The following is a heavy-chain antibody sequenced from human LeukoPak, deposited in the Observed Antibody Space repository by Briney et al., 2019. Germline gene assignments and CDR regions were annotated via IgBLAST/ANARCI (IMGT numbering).Heavy chain of an antibody. CDR1: GFTFSSYG. V-gene: IGHV3-30*18. CDR2: ISYDGSNK. Sequence: PGGSLRLSCAASGFTFSSYGMHWVRQAPGKGLEWVAVISYDGSNKYYADSVKGRFTISRDNSKNTLYLQMNSLRAEDTAVYYCAKDMWTEAYYYDSSGYLDYWGQGTLVTVSS. CDR3: AKDMWTEAYYYDSSGYLDY. D-gene: IGHD3-22*01. J-gene: IGHJ4*02.